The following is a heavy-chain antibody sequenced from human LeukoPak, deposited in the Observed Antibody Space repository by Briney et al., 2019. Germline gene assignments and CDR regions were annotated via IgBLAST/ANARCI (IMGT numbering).Heavy chain of an antibody. J-gene: IGHJ4*02. Sequence: PSETLSLTCTVSGGSISSYYWSWIRQPPGKGLEWIAYTYYSGSTNYNPSLKSRVTISVDTSKNQFSLKLNSVTAADTAVYYCTRGFYYFDHWGQGTLVTVSS. V-gene: IGHV4-59*01. CDR1: GGSISSYY. CDR2: TYYSGST. CDR3: TRGFYYFDH. D-gene: IGHD2/OR15-2a*01.